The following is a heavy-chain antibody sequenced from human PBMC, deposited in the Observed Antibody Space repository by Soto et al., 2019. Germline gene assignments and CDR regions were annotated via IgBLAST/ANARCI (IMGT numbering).Heavy chain of an antibody. CDR3: KSAVAVVSPIDY. J-gene: IGHJ4*02. Sequence: VQLVESGGGVVQPGRSLRLSCAASGFTFNTYAMHWIRQAPGKGLEWVTIISSDGSYKYYTDSVKGRFTISRDNSKNTLYLQMNSLRPEDTAVYYCKSAVAVVSPIDYWGQGTLVTVSS. D-gene: IGHD6-19*01. CDR1: GFTFNTYA. V-gene: IGHV3-30-3*01. CDR2: ISSDGSYK.